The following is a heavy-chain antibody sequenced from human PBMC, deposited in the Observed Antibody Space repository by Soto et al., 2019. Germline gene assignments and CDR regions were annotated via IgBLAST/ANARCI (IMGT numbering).Heavy chain of an antibody. CDR3: ARDKRLGSRSAYGMDV. CDR2: SRNKANSYTT. V-gene: IGHV3-72*01. J-gene: IGHJ6*02. D-gene: IGHD5-12*01. Sequence: GGSLRLSCAASGFTFSDHYMDWVRQAPGKGLEWVARSRNKANSYTTEYAASVKGRFTISRDDSRNSLYLQMDSLITEDTAVYYCARDKRLGSRSAYGMDVWGQGTTVTVSS. CDR1: GFTFSDHY.